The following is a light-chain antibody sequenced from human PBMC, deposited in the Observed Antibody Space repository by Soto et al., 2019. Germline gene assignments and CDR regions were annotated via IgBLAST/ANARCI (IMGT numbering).Light chain of an antibody. V-gene: IGKV3-15*01. CDR1: QSVSSN. CDR2: GAS. CDR3: QQYNNWPQT. J-gene: IGKJ1*01. Sequence: EIVMTQSPATLLVSTGERATLSCRASQSVSSNLAWYQQKPGQAPRLLICGASTRATGIPARFSGSGSGTEFTLTISSLQSEDFAVYYCQQYNNWPQTFGQGTKV.